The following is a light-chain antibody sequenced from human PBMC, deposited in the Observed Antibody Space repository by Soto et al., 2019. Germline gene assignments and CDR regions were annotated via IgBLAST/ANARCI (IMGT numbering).Light chain of an antibody. J-gene: IGKJ2*01. V-gene: IGKV3D-15*01. Sequence: EIVLTQSPGTLSLSPGEGATLSCRASQSVSSSYLAWYQQKPGQTPRLIIYGASSTATGIPARFSGSGSGTEFTLTISSLQSEDFALYYCHQYNSWPPGTFGQGTKVDI. CDR1: QSVSSSY. CDR3: HQYNSWPPGT. CDR2: GAS.